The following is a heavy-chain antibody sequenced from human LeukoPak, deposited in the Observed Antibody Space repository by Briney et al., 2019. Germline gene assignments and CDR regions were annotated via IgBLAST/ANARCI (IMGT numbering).Heavy chain of an antibody. Sequence: GGSLRLSCTASGFTFGDYAMSWVRQAPGKGLEWAGFIRSKAYGGTTEYAASVKGRFTISRDDSKSIAYLQMNSLKTEDTAVYYCTGFMLYYYGSGSYLDPWGQGTLVTVSS. V-gene: IGHV3-49*04. J-gene: IGHJ5*02. D-gene: IGHD3-10*01. CDR1: GFTFGDYA. CDR3: TGFMLYYYGSGSYLDP. CDR2: IRSKAYGGTT.